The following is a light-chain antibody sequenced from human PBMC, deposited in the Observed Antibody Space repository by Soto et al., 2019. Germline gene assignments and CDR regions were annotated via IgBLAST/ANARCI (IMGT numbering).Light chain of an antibody. CDR3: QQFNSYPRT. V-gene: IGKV1-9*01. J-gene: IGKJ1*01. Sequence: DIQLTQSPSFLSASEGDRVTIACRASQGIGNLLAWYQQKPGKGPKLLICFASTLQSGVPSRFTGSGSGTEFTLTISSLQPEDFGIYYCQQFNSYPRTFGQGTKVEIK. CDR1: QGIGNL. CDR2: FAS.